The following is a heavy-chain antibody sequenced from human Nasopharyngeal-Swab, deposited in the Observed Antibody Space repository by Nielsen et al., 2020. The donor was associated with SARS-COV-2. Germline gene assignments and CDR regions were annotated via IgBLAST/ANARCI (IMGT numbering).Heavy chain of an antibody. J-gene: IGHJ3*02. Sequence: GGSLRLSCAASGFTFDDYAMHWVRQAPGKGLEWVSGISWNSGSIGYADSVKGRFTISRDNAKNSLYLQMNSLRAEDTALYYCAKEAPPYPRGAFDIWGQGTMVTVSS. V-gene: IGHV3-9*01. CDR3: AKEAPPYPRGAFDI. CDR2: ISWNSGSI. CDR1: GFTFDDYA.